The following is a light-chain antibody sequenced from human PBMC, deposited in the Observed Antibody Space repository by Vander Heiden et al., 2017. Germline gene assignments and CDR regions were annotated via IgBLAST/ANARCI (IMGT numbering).Light chain of an antibody. CDR2: DAS. Sequence: EIVLTQSPGTLSLSPGERATLPCRASQSVSSNYLAWHQQKPGQAPRLLIYDASRRANGIPDRFSGSGSGTDFTLTISRLEPEDFAVYYCQQYATSPTFGQGTRLEIK. V-gene: IGKV3-20*01. CDR3: QQYATSPT. CDR1: QSVSSNY. J-gene: IGKJ5*01.